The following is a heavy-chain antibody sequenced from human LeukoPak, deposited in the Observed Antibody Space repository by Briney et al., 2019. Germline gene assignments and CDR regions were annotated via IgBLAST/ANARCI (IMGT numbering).Heavy chain of an antibody. D-gene: IGHD2-21*01. CDR3: ARSIPGDY. V-gene: IGHV3-21*06. CDR1: GFTVSSNY. J-gene: IGHJ4*02. CDR2: ISSSSRYI. Sequence: GGSLRLSCAASGFTVSSNYMSWVRQAPGKGLEWVSSISSSSRYIYYAESVKGRFTISRDNAKNSLYMQMNSLRAEDTAVYYCARSIPGDYWGQGTLVTVSS.